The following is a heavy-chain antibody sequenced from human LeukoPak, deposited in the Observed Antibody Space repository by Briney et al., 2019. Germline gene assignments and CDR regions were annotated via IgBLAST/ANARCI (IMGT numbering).Heavy chain of an antibody. J-gene: IGHJ4*02. CDR2: IYYSGST. CDR1: GGSFSGYY. V-gene: IGHV4-34*01. CDR3: ARDGVSMVRGNFDY. Sequence: SETLSLTCAVYGGSFSGYYWSWIRQPPGKGLEWIGSIYYSGSTYHNPSLKSRVTISVDTSKNQFSLKLSSVTAADTAVYYCARDGVSMVRGNFDYWGQGTLVTVSS. D-gene: IGHD3-10*01.